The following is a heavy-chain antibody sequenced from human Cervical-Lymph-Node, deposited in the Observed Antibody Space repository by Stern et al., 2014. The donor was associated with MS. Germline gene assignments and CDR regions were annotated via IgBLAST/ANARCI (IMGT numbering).Heavy chain of an antibody. CDR2: IYYSGST. Sequence: QVQLQESGPGLVKPSETLSLTCTVSGGSISSYYWRWIRQPPGKGLEWIGYIYYSGSTNYNPSLKSRVTISVDTSKNQFSLKLSSVTAADTAVYYCASDSSGFIRVGGDYWGQGTLVTVSS. CDR1: GGSISSYY. D-gene: IGHD3-22*01. J-gene: IGHJ4*02. V-gene: IGHV4-59*01. CDR3: ASDSSGFIRVGGDY.